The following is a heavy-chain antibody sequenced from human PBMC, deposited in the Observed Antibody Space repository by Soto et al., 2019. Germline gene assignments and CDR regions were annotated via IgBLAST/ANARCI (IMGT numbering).Heavy chain of an antibody. J-gene: IGHJ6*02. D-gene: IGHD4-17*01. CDR1: GFPISSPYS. V-gene: IGHV4-38-2*02. CDR2: ISHTGTT. Sequence: SETLSLTCLVSGFPISSPYSWVWIRQPPWKGLEWIGSISHTGTTSYSPSLTSRVSISVDTSKNQVSLKLTSVTAADTAVYFCARVTMVIRDSDHFGVDVWGHGTTVTVS. CDR3: ARVTMVIRDSDHFGVDV.